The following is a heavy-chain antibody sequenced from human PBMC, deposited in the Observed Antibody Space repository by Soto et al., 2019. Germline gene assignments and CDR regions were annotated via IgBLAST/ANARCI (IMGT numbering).Heavy chain of an antibody. CDR2: ISAYNGNT. Sequence: QVQLVQSGAVVKKPGASVKVSCKASGYTFTSYGISWVRQAPGQGLEWMGWISAYNGNTNYAQKLQGRVTMTTDTSTSTAYMELRSLRSDDTAVYYCARDCTNGVCYAVLNWFDPWGQGTLVTVSS. V-gene: IGHV1-18*04. CDR1: GYTFTSYG. CDR3: ARDCTNGVCYAVLNWFDP. D-gene: IGHD2-8*01. J-gene: IGHJ5*02.